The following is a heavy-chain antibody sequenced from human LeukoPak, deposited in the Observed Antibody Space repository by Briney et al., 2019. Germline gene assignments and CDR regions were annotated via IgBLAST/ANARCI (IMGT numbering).Heavy chain of an antibody. J-gene: IGHJ3*02. CDR1: GFTFSSYA. D-gene: IGHD5-12*01. CDR2: ISSNGGST. CDR3: AKGSSGYDAFDI. V-gene: IGHV3-64*04. Sequence: PGGSLRLSCAASGFTFSSYAMHWVRQAPGKGLEYVSAISSNGGSTYYADSVKGRFTISRDNSKNTLYLQMNSLRAEDTAVYYCAKGSSGYDAFDIWGQGTMVTVSS.